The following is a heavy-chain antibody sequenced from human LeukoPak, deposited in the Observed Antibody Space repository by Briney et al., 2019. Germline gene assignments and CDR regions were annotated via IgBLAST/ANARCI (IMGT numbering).Heavy chain of an antibody. J-gene: IGHJ5*02. D-gene: IGHD3-22*01. CDR1: GGSVSSGSYY. V-gene: IGHV4-30-4*08. CDR2: IYYRGNT. CDR3: ATYYYDNSGYYSLNH. Sequence: SETLSLTCTVSGGSVSSGSYYWSWIRQPPGKGLEWIGYIYYRGNTYYNPSLKSRVTISVDTSKNQFSLKLSSVTAADTAVYYCATYYYDNSGYYSLNHWGQGALVTVSS.